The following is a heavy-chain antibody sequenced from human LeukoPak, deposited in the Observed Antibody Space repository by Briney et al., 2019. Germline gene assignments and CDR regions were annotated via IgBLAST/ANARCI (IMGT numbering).Heavy chain of an antibody. V-gene: IGHV4-59*01. CDR3: ARETLAVAGTLGYYYYYYMDV. CDR1: GASISSYY. CDR2: IYYSGST. Sequence: KSSDTLSLTCTVSGASISSYYWSWIRQPPGKGLEWIGYIYYSGSTNYNPSLKSRVTISVDTSKNQFSLKLSSVTAADTAVYYCARETLAVAGTLGYYYYYYMDVWGKGTTVTVSS. D-gene: IGHD6-19*01. J-gene: IGHJ6*03.